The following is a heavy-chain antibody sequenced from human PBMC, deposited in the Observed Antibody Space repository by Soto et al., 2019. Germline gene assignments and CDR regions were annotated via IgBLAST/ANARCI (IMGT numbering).Heavy chain of an antibody. J-gene: IGHJ5*02. CDR3: AREFCSGGNCYTYCFDP. CDR1: GLTFNRYW. Sequence: PWGSLRLSCAASGLTFNRYWMHWVRHAPGKGLVWVSHINTDGSNTNYADSVKGRFTISRDNAKSTLFLQMNSLRDEDTAVYYCAREFCSGGNCYTYCFDPWGQGIPVTVS. CDR2: INTDGSNT. D-gene: IGHD2-15*01. V-gene: IGHV3-74*01.